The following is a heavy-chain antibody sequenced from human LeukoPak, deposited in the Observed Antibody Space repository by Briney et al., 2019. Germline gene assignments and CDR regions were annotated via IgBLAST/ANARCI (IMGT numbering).Heavy chain of an antibody. CDR1: GFTFSSYA. CDR2: ISYDGSNK. CDR3: ARDPLGYSYGLSAFDI. D-gene: IGHD5-18*01. J-gene: IGHJ3*02. Sequence: PGGSLRLSCAASGFTFSSYAMHWVRQAPGKGLEWVAVISYDGSNKYYADSVKGRFTISRDNSKNTLYLQMNSLRAEDTAVYYCARDPLGYSYGLSAFDIWGQGTMVTVSS. V-gene: IGHV3-30-3*01.